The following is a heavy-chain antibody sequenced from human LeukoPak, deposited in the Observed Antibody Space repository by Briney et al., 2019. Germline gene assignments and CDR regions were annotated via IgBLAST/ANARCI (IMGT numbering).Heavy chain of an antibody. Sequence: PGGSLRLSCAASGFTFSSYSMNWVRQAPGKGLEWVSSISTSSTYIYYADSVKGRFTISRDNSKNSLFLQMNSLRAEDTAVYYCARSCSSTSCYGALGYYFESWGQGTLVTVSS. CDR1: GFTFSSYS. D-gene: IGHD2-2*01. CDR3: ARSCSSTSCYGALGYYFES. CDR2: ISTSSTYI. V-gene: IGHV3-21*01. J-gene: IGHJ4*02.